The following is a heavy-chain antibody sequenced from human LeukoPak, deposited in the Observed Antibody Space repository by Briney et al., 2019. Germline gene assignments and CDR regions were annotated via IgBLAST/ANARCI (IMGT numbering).Heavy chain of an antibody. J-gene: IGHJ6*03. V-gene: IGHV3-7*01. Sequence: GGSLRLSCAASGFTFSSYWVSWVRQAPGKGLEWVANIKQGGSEKYYVDSVKGRFTISRDNAKNSLYLQMNSLRAEDTAVYYCARDWGSSGDYYYYYYMDVWGKGTTVTVSS. CDR1: GFTFSSYW. CDR3: ARDWGSSGDYYYYYYMDV. D-gene: IGHD3-22*01. CDR2: IKQGGSEK.